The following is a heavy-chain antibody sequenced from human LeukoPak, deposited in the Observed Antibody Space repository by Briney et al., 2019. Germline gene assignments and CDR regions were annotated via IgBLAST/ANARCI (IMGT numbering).Heavy chain of an antibody. V-gene: IGHV1-8*01. CDR2: MNPNSGNT. CDR1: GYTFTSYD. D-gene: IGHD3-3*01. CDR3: ARGGRGYYDFWSGYYFDY. Sequence: ASVKVSCKASGYTFTSYDINWVRQATGQGLEWMGWMNPNSGNTGYAQKFQGRVTMTRNTSISTAYMELSSLRSEDTAVYYCARGGRGYYDFWSGYYFDYWGQGTLVTVSS. J-gene: IGHJ4*02.